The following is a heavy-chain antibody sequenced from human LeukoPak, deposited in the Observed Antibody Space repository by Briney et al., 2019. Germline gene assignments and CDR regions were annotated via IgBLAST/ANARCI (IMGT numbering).Heavy chain of an antibody. J-gene: IGHJ5*02. CDR1: GYRFTSYW. D-gene: IGHD2-2*01. CDR2: IYPGDSDT. CDR3: ARRFRYCSSTSCYVGYWFDL. Sequence: GESLQISCKGSGYRFTSYWIGWVRQMPGKGLECMGIIYPGDSDTRYSPSFQGQVTISADKSISTAYLQWGSLKASDTAMYYCARRFRYCSSTSCYVGYWFDLWGQGTLVTVSS. V-gene: IGHV5-51*01.